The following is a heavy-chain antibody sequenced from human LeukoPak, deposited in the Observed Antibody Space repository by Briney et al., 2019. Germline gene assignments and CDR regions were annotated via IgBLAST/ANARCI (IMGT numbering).Heavy chain of an antibody. J-gene: IGHJ3*02. CDR1: GYTFTSYG. CDR2: ISAYNGNT. D-gene: IGHD3-10*01. V-gene: IGHV1-18*01. Sequence: ASVKVSCKASGYTFTSYGISWGRQAPGQGLEWMGWISAYNGNTNYAQKLQGRVTMTTDTSTSTASMELRSLRSDDTAVYYCATEYRGSGSYYDAFDIWGQGTMVTVSS. CDR3: ATEYRGSGSYYDAFDI.